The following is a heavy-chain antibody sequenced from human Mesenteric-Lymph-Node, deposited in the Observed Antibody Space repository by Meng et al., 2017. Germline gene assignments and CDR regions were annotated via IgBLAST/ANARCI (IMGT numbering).Heavy chain of an antibody. D-gene: IGHD2-15*01. CDR3: ARDVDHRHCSGGNCEAFDY. J-gene: IGHJ4*02. Sequence: GESLKISCAASGFTFSTYAIHWVRWVPGKGLQWVASIWSDGSSQFYAASVKGRFTISRDNSKNTLYLQMDSLRAEDTAMYYCARDVDHRHCSGGNCEAFDYWGQGTLVTVSS. V-gene: IGHV3-33*01. CDR2: IWSDGSSQ. CDR1: GFTFSTYA.